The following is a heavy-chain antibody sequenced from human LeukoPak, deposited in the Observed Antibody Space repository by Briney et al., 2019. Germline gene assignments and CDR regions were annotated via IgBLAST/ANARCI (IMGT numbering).Heavy chain of an antibody. CDR2: ISSSSSTI. J-gene: IGHJ4*02. CDR3: ARGAAAMIVVVITPYYFDY. Sequence: PGGSLRLSCAASGFTFSSYSMNWVRQAPGKRLEWVSYISSSSSTIYYADSVKGRFTISRDNAKNSLYLQMNSLRAEDTAVYYCARGAAAMIVVVITPYYFDYWGQGTLVTVSS. V-gene: IGHV3-48*04. D-gene: IGHD3-22*01. CDR1: GFTFSSYS.